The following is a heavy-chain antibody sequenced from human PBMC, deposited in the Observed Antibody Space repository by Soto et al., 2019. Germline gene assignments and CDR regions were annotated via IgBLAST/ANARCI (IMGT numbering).Heavy chain of an antibody. CDR3: ARGGKGGSHFYAMGV. J-gene: IGHJ6*02. D-gene: IGHD1-26*01. CDR1: GYNFTTYW. CDR2: FYPGDSDA. V-gene: IGHV5-51*01. Sequence: GESLKISCVTSGYNFTTYWVAWVRQMPGKGLECVGIFYPGDSDATYGPSFLGQVTISADRSISTAYLQWSSLKASDTAMYFCARGGKGGSHFYAMGVWGQGTTVTVSS.